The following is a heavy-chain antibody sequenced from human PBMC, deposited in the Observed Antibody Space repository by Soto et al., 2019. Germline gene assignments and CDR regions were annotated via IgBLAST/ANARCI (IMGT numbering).Heavy chain of an antibody. CDR3: ARHAPWGVVAARPGYYYYYMDV. D-gene: IGHD6-6*01. V-gene: IGHV4-59*08. CDR2: IYYSGST. Sequence: PSETLSLNCTVSGGSISSYYWSWIRQPPGKGLEWIGYIYYSGSTNYNPSLKSRVTISVDTSKNQFSLKLSSVTAADTSVFYCARHAPWGVVAARPGYYYYYMDVWGKGTTVTVSS. CDR1: GGSISSYY. J-gene: IGHJ6*03.